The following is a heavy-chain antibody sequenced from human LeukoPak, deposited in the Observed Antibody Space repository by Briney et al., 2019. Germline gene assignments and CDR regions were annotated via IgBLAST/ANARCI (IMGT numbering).Heavy chain of an antibody. CDR3: ARTSGSYLRHYYYGMDV. J-gene: IGHJ6*02. Sequence: ASVKVSCKASGYIFTSYDINWVRQATGQGLEWVGWMNPNSGNTGYAQKFQGRVTITADESTSTAYMELSSLRSEDTAVYYCARTSGSYLRHYYYGMDVWGQGTTVTVSS. CDR1: GYIFTSYD. D-gene: IGHD1-26*01. V-gene: IGHV1-8*01. CDR2: MNPNSGNT.